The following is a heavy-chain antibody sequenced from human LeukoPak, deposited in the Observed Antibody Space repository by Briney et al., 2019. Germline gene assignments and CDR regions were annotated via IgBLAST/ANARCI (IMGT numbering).Heavy chain of an antibody. CDR2: IXXNSGGT. Sequence: LXWMGWIXXNSGGTNYAQKFQGRVTMTRDTSISTAYMELSRLRSDDTAVYYCHLGVVPAAIQRLGGMDVWGQGTTVTVSS. D-gene: IGHD2-2*02. V-gene: IGHV1-2*02. J-gene: IGHJ6*02. CDR3: HLGVVPAAIQRLGGMDV.